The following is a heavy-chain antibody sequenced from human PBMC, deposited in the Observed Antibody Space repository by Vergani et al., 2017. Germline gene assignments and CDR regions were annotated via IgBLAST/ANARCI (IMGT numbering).Heavy chain of an antibody. CDR1: GFTFSHYS. CDR3: VRDVRVWRK. D-gene: IGHD3-16*01. J-gene: IGHJ3*01. CDR2: ISGNNDDV. Sequence: EVQMVESGGGLVKPGGSLRLSCVASGFTFSHYSMNWVRQAPGKGLEWVSSISGNNDDVYYADSVKGRFPISKDNAKNSLYLDMSSLRAEDTDVYYCVRDVRVWRKWGQGTLVAVSS. V-gene: IGHV3-21*01.